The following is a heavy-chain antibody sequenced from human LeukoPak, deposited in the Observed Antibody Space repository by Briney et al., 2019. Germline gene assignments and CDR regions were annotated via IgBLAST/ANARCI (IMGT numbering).Heavy chain of an antibody. V-gene: IGHV3-30-3*01. CDR2: ISYDGSNK. D-gene: IGHD3-22*01. J-gene: IGHJ4*02. Sequence: GGSLRLSCAASGFTFSSYAMHWVRQAPGKGLEWVAVISYDGSNKYYADSVKGRFTISRDNSKNTLYLQMNSLRAEDTAVYYCAREGAWDSSGYYDSFDYWGQGTLVTVSS. CDR1: GFTFSSYA. CDR3: AREGAWDSSGYYDSFDY.